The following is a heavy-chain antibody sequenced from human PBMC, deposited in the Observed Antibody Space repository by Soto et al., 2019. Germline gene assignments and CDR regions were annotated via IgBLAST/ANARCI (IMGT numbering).Heavy chain of an antibody. D-gene: IGHD2-2*01. CDR1: GGSMTGSY. CDR2: VYYSGRT. J-gene: IGHJ4*02. CDR3: GRERNSDATGYANFAS. V-gene: IGHV4-59*01. Sequence: SETLSLTCSVSGGSMTGSYWNWIRQPPGKTLEWIGYVYYSGRTSYNRSLMSRGTISVDTSKNQFSLNLRSVTSADTALYYCGRERNSDATGYANFASWGQGILVTVSS.